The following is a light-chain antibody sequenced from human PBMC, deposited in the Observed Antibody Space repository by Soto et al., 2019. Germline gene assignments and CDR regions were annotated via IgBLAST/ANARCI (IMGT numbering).Light chain of an antibody. CDR2: EVS. CDR1: SSDVGDYNY. J-gene: IGLJ3*02. Sequence: QSVQTQPASVSGSPGQSITISCTGTSSDVGDYNYVSWYQQHPGKAPRLIIYEVSNRPSGVSNRFSGSKSGNTASLTISGLQADDEADYYCSSYTSSSSLGVFGGGTKLTVL. V-gene: IGLV2-14*01. CDR3: SSYTSSSSLGV.